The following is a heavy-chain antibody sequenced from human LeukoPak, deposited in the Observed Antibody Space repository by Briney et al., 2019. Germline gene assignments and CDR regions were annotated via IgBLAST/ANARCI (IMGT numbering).Heavy chain of an antibody. D-gene: IGHD5-12*01. J-gene: IGHJ6*03. CDR2: VNSDGTGT. CDR1: GFTFNSYW. CDR3: IRTLIVATSPYMDV. Sequence: GGSLRLFCAASGFTFNSYWMHWVRQAPGKGLVWVSRVNSDGTGTTYADSVGGRFTISRDNAKNTVYLQMNSLRAEDTAIYYCIRTLIVATSPYMDVWGKGTTVTVSS. V-gene: IGHV3-74*01.